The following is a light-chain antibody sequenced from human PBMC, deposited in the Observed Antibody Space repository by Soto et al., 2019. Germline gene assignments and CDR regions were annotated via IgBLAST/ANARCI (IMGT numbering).Light chain of an antibody. V-gene: IGKV3-11*01. CDR1: QSVSSY. J-gene: IGKJ1*01. CDR3: QQYNNWPPT. CDR2: DAS. Sequence: IILTKSPATLSLSPWERATLSCRASQSVSSYLAWYQQKPGQAPRLLIYDASNRATGIPARFSGSGSGTEFTLTISSPQSEDFAVYYCQQYNNWPPTFGQGTKVDIK.